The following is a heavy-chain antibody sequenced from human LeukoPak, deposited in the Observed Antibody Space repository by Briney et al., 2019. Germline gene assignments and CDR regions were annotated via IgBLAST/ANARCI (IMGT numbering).Heavy chain of an antibody. J-gene: IGHJ3*02. D-gene: IGHD3-10*01. CDR3: ARDSSHYDFDI. V-gene: IGHV3-48*03. CDR2: ISSSGGTI. Sequence: GGSLRLSCAASGFIFSSYETNWVRQAPGKGLEWVSYISSSGGTIYYADSVKGRFTISRDNAKNSLYLQMNSLRAEDTAVYYCARDSSHYDFDIWGQGTMVTVSS. CDR1: GFIFSSYE.